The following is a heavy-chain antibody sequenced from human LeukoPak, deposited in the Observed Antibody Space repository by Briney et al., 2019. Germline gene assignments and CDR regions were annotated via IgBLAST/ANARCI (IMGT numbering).Heavy chain of an antibody. CDR2: IYTSGST. V-gene: IGHV4-4*07. Sequence: PSETLSLTCTVSGGSISSYYWSWIRQPAGKGLEWIGRIYTSGSTNYNPSLKSRVTMSVDTSKNQFSLKLSSVTAADTAVYYCARTAINIAAAGTDYYYYGMDVWGQGTTVTVSS. CDR1: GGSISSYY. J-gene: IGHJ6*02. CDR3: ARTAINIAAAGTDYYYYGMDV. D-gene: IGHD6-13*01.